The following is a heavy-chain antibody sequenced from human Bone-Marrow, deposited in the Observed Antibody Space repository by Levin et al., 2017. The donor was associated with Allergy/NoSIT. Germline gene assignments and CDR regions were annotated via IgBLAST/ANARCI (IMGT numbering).Heavy chain of an antibody. D-gene: IGHD4-23*01. J-gene: IGHJ1*01. CDR3: ARGGYGGNSRPCWEYFQH. CDR1: GFTFSDYY. Sequence: LSLTCAASGFTFSDYYMSWLRQAPGKGLEWVSYISSSGSTIYYADSVKGRFTISRDNAKNSLYLQMNSLRAEDTAVYYCARGGYGGNSRPCWEYFQHWGQGTLVTVSS. CDR2: ISSSGSTI. V-gene: IGHV3-11*01.